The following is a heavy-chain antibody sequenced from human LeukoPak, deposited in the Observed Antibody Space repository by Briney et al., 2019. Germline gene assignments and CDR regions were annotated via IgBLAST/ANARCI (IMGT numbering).Heavy chain of an antibody. CDR1: GLTFSSYG. CDR2: IWYVGSNK. Sequence: PGGSLRLSCAASGLTFSSYGMHWVRQAPGKGLEWVAVIWYVGSNKYYEDSVKGRFTISRDNSKNTLYLQMNSLTAEDPAVYYCARDQDIVVVPAADVWFDPWGQGTLVTDSS. J-gene: IGHJ5*02. V-gene: IGHV3-33*01. CDR3: ARDQDIVVVPAADVWFDP. D-gene: IGHD2-2*01.